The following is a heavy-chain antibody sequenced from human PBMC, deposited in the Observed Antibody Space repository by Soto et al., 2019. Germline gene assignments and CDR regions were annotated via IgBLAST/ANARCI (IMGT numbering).Heavy chain of an antibody. Sequence: QTGGSLRLSCAASGFTFSSYEMNWVRQAPGKGLEWVSYISSSGSTIYYADSVKGRFTISRDNAKNSLYLQMNSLRAEDTAVYYCARGSHYYGMDVWGQGTTVTVSS. CDR1: GFTFSSYE. J-gene: IGHJ6*02. CDR2: ISSSGSTI. V-gene: IGHV3-48*03. CDR3: ARGSHYYGMDV.